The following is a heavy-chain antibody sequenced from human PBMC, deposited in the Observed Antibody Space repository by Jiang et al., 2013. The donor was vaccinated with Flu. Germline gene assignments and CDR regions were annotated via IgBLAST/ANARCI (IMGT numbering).Heavy chain of an antibody. CDR2: MNPNSGNT. Sequence: SGAEVKEPGASVKVSCKASGYTFTSYDIHWVRQATGQGLEWMGWMNPNSGNTGYAQKFQGRVTMPRNTSISTAYMELSSLRSEDTAVYYCAKGNSSGWYLIYWGQGTPVTVSS. V-gene: IGHV1-8*01. CDR1: GYTFTSYD. D-gene: IGHD6-19*01. J-gene: IGHJ4*02. CDR3: AKGNSSGWYLIY.